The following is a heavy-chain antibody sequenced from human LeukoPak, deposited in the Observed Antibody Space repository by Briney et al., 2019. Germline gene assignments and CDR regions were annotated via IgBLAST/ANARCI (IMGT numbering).Heavy chain of an antibody. Sequence: ASGKACGYAAEHTFSSYAAIWVREAPRLGVGCLGWFKIYNGYPTYAQSFTGRFVFSLDTSFRTAYLQISSLKAEDTAVYYCARGAYCSSTSCYRYYYSIDVWGQGTTVTVSS. CDR2: FKIYNGYP. V-gene: IGHV7-4-1*02. D-gene: IGHD2-2*01. J-gene: IGHJ6*02. CDR1: EHTFSSYA. CDR3: ARGAYCSSTSCYRYYYSIDV.